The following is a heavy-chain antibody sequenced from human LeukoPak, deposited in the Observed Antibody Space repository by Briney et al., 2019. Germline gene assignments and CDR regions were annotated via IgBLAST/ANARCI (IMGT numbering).Heavy chain of an antibody. CDR2: INPSVGST. V-gene: IGHV1-46*01. J-gene: IGHJ4*02. CDR3: ARVGAFDY. CDR1: GYTFTSYY. Sequence: GSVTVSCKASGYTFTSYYMHWVRQAPGEGLEWMGIINPSVGSTSYAQKFQGRVTMTRDMSTRTVYMELISLRSEDTAVYYCARVGAFDYWGQGTLVTVSS. D-gene: IGHD3-16*01.